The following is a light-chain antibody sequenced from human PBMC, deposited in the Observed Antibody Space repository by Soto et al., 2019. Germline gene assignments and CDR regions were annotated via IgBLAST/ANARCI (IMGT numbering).Light chain of an antibody. J-gene: IGKJ2*01. V-gene: IGKV1-5*01. CDR1: QSVSRR. CDR3: HTYNSYSLHT. CDR2: DAS. Sequence: DIQMAQSRSTLSASVGDRITITCRASQSVSRRLAWYQQKPGKAPKLLIYDASSLESGVPSRFSGRGSETEFTLTISSLQPDDCATYYCHTYNSYSLHTFGQGTKVDIK.